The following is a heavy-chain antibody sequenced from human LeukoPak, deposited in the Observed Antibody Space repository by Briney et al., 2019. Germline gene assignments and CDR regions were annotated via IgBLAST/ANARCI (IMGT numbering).Heavy chain of an antibody. Sequence: GGSLRLSCAASGFTFSSYSMNWVRQAPGKGLEWVSYISSSSSTIYYADFVKGRFTISRDNAKNSLYLQMNSLRAEDTAVYYCAREGGRDGYNLGFDYWGQGTLVTVSS. CDR1: GFTFSSYS. CDR2: ISSSSSTI. CDR3: AREGGRDGYNLGFDY. D-gene: IGHD5-24*01. V-gene: IGHV3-48*01. J-gene: IGHJ4*02.